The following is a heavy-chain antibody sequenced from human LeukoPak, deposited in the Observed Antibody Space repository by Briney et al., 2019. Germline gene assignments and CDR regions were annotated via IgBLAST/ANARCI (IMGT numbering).Heavy chain of an antibody. Sequence: SETLSLTCTVSGGSISSSSYYWSWIRQPPGKGLEWIGYIYYTGTTNYNPSLKSRVTISLDTSKNQFSLKLSSVTAADTPVYYCATWRYGSGGHCFGTSNMDSWGKGPTVTV. V-gene: IGHV4-61*01. CDR3: ATWRYGSGGHCFGTSNMDS. CDR2: IYYTGTT. CDR1: GGSISSSSYY. D-gene: IGHD2-15*01. J-gene: IGHJ6*03.